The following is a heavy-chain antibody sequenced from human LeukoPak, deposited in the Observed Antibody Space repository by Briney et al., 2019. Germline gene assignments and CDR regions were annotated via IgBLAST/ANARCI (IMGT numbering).Heavy chain of an antibody. Sequence: PGGSLRLSCAASGFTFSNFAMHWVRQAPGKGLEWVAVISYDGSNKYYADSVKGRFTISRDNSKNTLYLLLNSLRAEDTAVYYCAKRLGYGLSVSPFDYWGQGTLVTVSS. CDR1: GFTFSNFA. J-gene: IGHJ4*02. CDR2: ISYDGSNK. D-gene: IGHD5-18*01. CDR3: AKRLGYGLSVSPFDY. V-gene: IGHV3-30*18.